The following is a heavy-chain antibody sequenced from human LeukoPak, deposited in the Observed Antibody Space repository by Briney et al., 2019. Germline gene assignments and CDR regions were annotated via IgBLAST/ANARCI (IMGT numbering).Heavy chain of an antibody. CDR1: GFTFSTYW. D-gene: IGHD3-10*01. CDR3: RRSLMS. CDR2: IKEDGSEK. J-gene: IGHJ5*02. Sequence: GGSLRLSCAASGFTFSTYWMTWVRQAPGKGLEWVANIKEDGSEKYYVDSVKGRFTISRDNAKNSLYLEMNSLRAEDTAVYYCRRSLMSWGQGTLVTVSS. V-gene: IGHV3-7*03.